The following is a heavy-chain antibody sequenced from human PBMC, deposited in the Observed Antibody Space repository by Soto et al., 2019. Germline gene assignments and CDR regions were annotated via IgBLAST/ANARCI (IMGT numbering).Heavy chain of an antibody. D-gene: IGHD2-21*01. J-gene: IGHJ4*02. CDR2: IHFSGET. CDR1: GASIGRGGYY. CDR3: ARDQGGDLDY. V-gene: IGHV4-31*03. Sequence: QVQLQESGPGLMKPSQTLSLTCTVSGASIGRGGYYWTWIRQHPGKALEWMGHIHFSGETNYNPSLMGRLTMSIDTSMNQFSLNLAAVTAADTAMYYCARDQGGDLDYWGQGTLVTVSS.